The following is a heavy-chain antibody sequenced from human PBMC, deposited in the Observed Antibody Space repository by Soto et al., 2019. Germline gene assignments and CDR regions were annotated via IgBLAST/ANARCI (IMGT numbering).Heavy chain of an antibody. D-gene: IGHD3-16*01. CDR2: ISDSGGKT. V-gene: IGHV3-23*01. Sequence: GGSLRLSCAASGFTFRSYAMTWVRQAPGKGLEWVSTISDSGGKTYYADSVKGRFTISRDNSKNTLYLQMNSLRAEDTAVYYCAKGGRTSMRMILEDRDAFDFWGQGTMVTVSS. J-gene: IGHJ3*01. CDR1: GFTFRSYA. CDR3: AKGGRTSMRMILEDRDAFDF.